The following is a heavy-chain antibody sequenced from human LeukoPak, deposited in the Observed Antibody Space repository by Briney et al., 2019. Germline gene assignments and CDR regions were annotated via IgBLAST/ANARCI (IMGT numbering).Heavy chain of an antibody. D-gene: IGHD5-24*01. CDR1: GFIFGDHA. CDR2: IRSKAYRATT. J-gene: IGHJ6*02. V-gene: IGHV3-49*04. CDR3: ARGPIQLWIHNAMDV. Sequence: GGSLRLSCIGSGFIFGDHAMSWVRQAPGKGLEWVGFIRSKAYRATTEYAASVKGRFTIPRDDSASIAYLQMNSLRTEDTAVYYCARGPIQLWIHNAMDVWGQGTTVTVSS.